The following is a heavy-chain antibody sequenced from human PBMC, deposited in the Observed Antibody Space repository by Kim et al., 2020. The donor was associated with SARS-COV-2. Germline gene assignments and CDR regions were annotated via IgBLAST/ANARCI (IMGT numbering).Heavy chain of an antibody. J-gene: IGHJ5*02. V-gene: IGHV3-48*02. CDR3: ARGSVLRISGDWFDP. D-gene: IGHD2-8*01. Sequence: DPVKSRFTITRDNAKSSLYMQMSSLRHEDAAVYYCARGSVLRISGDWFDPWGQGTLVTVSS.